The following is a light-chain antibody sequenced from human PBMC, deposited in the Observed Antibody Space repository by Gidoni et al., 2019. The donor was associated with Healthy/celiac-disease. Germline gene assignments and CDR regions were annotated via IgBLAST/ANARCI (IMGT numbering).Light chain of an antibody. CDR2: AAS. V-gene: IGKV1-39*01. CDR3: QQSYSTSWT. CDR1: QSISSY. Sequence: IQLTQSPSSLSASVGDRVTIPCRASQSISSYLNWYQQKPGKAPKLLIYAASSLQSGVPARVSGSGSGTDFTLTISSLQPEDFATYYCQQSYSTSWTFGQGTKVEIK. J-gene: IGKJ1*01.